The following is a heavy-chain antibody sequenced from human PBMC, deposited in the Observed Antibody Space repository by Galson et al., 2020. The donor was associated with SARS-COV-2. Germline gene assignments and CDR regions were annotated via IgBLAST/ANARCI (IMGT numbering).Heavy chain of an antibody. D-gene: IGHD3-22*01. Sequence: GGSLRLSCAASGFTFSSYGMHWVRQAPGKGLEWVAVIWYDGSNKYYADSVKGRFTISRDNSKNTLYLQMNSLRAEDTAVYYCARVLGATMIVGDWDAFDIWGQGTMVTVSS. J-gene: IGHJ3*02. CDR3: ARVLGATMIVGDWDAFDI. CDR1: GFTFSSYG. V-gene: IGHV3-33*01. CDR2: IWYDGSNK.